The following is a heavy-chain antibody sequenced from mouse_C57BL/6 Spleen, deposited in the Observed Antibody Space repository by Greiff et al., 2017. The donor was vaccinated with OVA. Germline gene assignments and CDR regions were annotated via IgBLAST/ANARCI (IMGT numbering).Heavy chain of an antibody. Sequence: EVKVVESGGGLVKPGGSLKLSCAASGFTFSDYGMHWVRQAPEKGLEWVAYISSGSSTIYYADTVKGRFTISRDNAKNTLFLQMTSLGSEDTAMYYCAGGVTSYFDVWGTGTTVTVSS. CDR1: GFTFSDYG. CDR2: ISSGSSTI. V-gene: IGHV5-17*01. D-gene: IGHD2-2*01. CDR3: AGGVTSYFDV. J-gene: IGHJ1*03.